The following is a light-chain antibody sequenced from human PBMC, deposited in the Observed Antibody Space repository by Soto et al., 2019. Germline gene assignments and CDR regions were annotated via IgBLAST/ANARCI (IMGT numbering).Light chain of an antibody. CDR3: LQLHTYPLT. Sequence: DIQLTQSPSFLSASVTDGVTITCRASQDINNFLGWYQQKPGKAPKLLIYAASKLQSGVPSTFSGSGSGTEFTLTISSLQPEDFATYCCLQLHTYPLTFGGGTKVDIK. V-gene: IGKV1-9*01. CDR1: QDINNF. CDR2: AAS. J-gene: IGKJ4*01.